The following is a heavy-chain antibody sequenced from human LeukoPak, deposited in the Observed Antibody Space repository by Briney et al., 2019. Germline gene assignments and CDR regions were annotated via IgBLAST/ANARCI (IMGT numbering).Heavy chain of an antibody. V-gene: IGHV4-61*05. CDR3: ARGVYDSSGYYVDY. CDR2: IYYSGST. Sequence: PSETLSLTCNVSGGSISSSSYYWGWIRQPPGKGLGWIGYIYYSGSTNYNPSLKSRVTISVDTSKNQFSLKLSSVSAADTAVYYCARGVYDSSGYYVDYWGQGTLVTVSS. D-gene: IGHD3-22*01. J-gene: IGHJ4*02. CDR1: GGSISSSSYY.